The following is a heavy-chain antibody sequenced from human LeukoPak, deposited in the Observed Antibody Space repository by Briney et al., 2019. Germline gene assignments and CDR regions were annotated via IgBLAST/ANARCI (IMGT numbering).Heavy chain of an antibody. V-gene: IGHV4-61*02. CDR2: IYTSGST. CDR1: GGSISSGSYY. J-gene: IGHJ5*02. Sequence: SETLSLTCTVSGGSISSGSYYWSWIRQPAGKGLEWIGRIYTSGSTNYNPSLKSRVPISVDTSKNQFSLKLSSVTAADTAVYYCARVAGPWFDPWGQGTLVTVSS. D-gene: IGHD6-13*01. CDR3: ARVAGPWFDP.